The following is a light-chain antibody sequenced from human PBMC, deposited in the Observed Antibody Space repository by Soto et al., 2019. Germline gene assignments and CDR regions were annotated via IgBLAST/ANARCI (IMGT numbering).Light chain of an antibody. V-gene: IGKV4-1*01. CDR3: QQSNSFPLP. CDR2: WAS. CDR1: QSVLYSSNNKNY. J-gene: IGKJ4*01. Sequence: DIVMTQSPDSLAVSLGERATINCKSSQSVLYSSNNKNYLAWYQQKPGQPPKLLIYWASTRESGVPDRFSGSGSGTDFTLTLSSLQPEDFATYYCQQSNSFPLPFGGGTKVEIK.